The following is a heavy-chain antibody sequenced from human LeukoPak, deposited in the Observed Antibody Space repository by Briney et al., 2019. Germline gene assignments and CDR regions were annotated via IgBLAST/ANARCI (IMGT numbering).Heavy chain of an antibody. CDR3: TSYGGKTVHY. CDR1: GFSFGDYA. D-gene: IGHD4-23*01. CDR2: IRSKAYGGTT. Sequence: GGSLRLSCTASGFSFGDYAMNWVRQAPGKGLEWVSFIRSKAYGGTTEYAASVKGRFTISRDDSKSIAYLQMNSLKTEDTAVYYCTSYGGKTVHYWGQGTLVTVSS. J-gene: IGHJ4*02. V-gene: IGHV3-49*04.